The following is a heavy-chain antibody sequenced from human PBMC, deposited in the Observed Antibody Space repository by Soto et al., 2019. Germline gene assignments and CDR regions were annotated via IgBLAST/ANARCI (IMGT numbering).Heavy chain of an antibody. V-gene: IGHV3-21*01. CDR3: ERGGYGPTGYT. CDR1: RFTFSNYS. CDR2: ISSSSSHT. D-gene: IGHD3-9*01. Sequence: PGGSLRLSCAASRFTFSNYSMNWVRQAPGKGLEWVSSISSSSSHTYYADSVEGRFTISRDNAKSAVVLQSDSLRTDDRAVYHCERGGYGPTGYTCGHGTVVTVSS. J-gene: IGHJ5*01.